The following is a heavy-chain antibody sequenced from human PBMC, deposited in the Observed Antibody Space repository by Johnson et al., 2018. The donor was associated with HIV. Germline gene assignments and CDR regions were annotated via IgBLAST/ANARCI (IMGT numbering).Heavy chain of an antibody. CDR3: ARGVRYCSGGSCYNDAFDI. CDR2: IYSGGST. Sequence: VQLVESGGGLVQPGGSLRLSCAASGFTVSSNYMSWVRQAPGKGLEWVSVIYSGGSTGYADSVKGRFTISRDNAKSSLYLQVNSLRAEDTALYYCARGVRYCSGGSCYNDAFDIWGQGTMVTVSS. CDR1: GFTVSSNY. J-gene: IGHJ3*02. V-gene: IGHV3-66*01. D-gene: IGHD2-15*01.